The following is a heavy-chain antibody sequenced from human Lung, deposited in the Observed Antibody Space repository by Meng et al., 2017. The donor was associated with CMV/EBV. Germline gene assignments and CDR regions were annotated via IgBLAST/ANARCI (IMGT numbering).Heavy chain of an antibody. CDR2: ISSDGTNK. J-gene: IGHJ4*02. V-gene: IGHV3-30*03. CDR1: AFTIDTYR. CDR3: ARDQFDY. Sequence: GESLKISCAASAFTIDTYRMHWVRQAPGKGLEWVALISSDGTNKQYAYSVKGRFTISRDNSKNTLYLQMNSLRAEDTAVCYCARDQFDYWGQGTLVTVSS.